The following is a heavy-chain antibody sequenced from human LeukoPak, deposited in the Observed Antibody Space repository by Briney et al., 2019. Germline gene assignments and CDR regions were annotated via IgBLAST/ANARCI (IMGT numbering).Heavy chain of an antibody. CDR2: IIPIFGTA. Sequence: SVKVSCKASGGTFSSYAISWVRQAPGQGLEWMGGIIPIFGTANYAQKFQGRVTITADKSTSTAYMELSSLRSEDTAVYYCARVVDTAMVHYFDYWGQGTLLTVSS. CDR1: GGTFSSYA. V-gene: IGHV1-69*06. J-gene: IGHJ4*02. CDR3: ARVVDTAMVHYFDY. D-gene: IGHD5-18*01.